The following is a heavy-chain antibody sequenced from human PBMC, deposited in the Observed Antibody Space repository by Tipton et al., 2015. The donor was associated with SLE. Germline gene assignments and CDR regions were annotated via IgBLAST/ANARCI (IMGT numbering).Heavy chain of an antibody. Sequence: TLSLTCTVSGGSISGGYSWNWIRQPPGKGLQWIGYIFHSGITYYNPSLKSRVTMSVDRSKNQFSLRLTSVTAADTAVYYCATELFRGYTSGWGPDYWGQGTLVTVSS. D-gene: IGHD6-19*01. J-gene: IGHJ4*02. CDR3: ATELFRGYTSGWGPDY. CDR1: GGSISGGYS. V-gene: IGHV4-30-2*01. CDR2: IFHSGIT.